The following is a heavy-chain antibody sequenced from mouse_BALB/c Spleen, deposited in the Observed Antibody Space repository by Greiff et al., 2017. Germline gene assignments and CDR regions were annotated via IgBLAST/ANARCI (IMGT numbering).Heavy chain of an antibody. V-gene: IGHV5-4*02. CDR2: ISDGGSYT. J-gene: IGHJ2*01. Sequence: EVQVVESGGGLVKPGGSLKLSCAASGFTFSDYYMYWVRQTPEKRLEWVATISDGGSYTYYPDSVKGRFTISRDNAKNNLYLQMSSLKSEDTAMYYCAREFDYWGQGTTLTVSS. CDR3: AREFDY. CDR1: GFTFSDYY.